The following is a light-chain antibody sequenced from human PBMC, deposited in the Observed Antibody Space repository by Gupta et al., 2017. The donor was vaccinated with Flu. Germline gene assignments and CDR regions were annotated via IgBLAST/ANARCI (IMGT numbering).Light chain of an antibody. Sequence: VMTLSPLSLPVTIGQTHSLSCRSSPSLVSNDGNTYLHWFHQRPGQSPRRLIYKVSNLDSGVPNRFSGSGSATDFTLTIRRVEAEDVGFYYCMQGTHWPVTFGGGTKVEIK. CDR3: MQGTHWPVT. CDR2: KVS. V-gene: IGKV2-30*01. J-gene: IGKJ4*01. CDR1: PSLVSNDGNTY.